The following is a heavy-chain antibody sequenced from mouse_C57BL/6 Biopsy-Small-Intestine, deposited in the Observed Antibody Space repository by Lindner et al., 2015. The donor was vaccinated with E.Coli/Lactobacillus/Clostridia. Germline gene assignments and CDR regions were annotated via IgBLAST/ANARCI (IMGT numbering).Heavy chain of an antibody. J-gene: IGHJ4*01. V-gene: IGHV5-17*01. Sequence: VQLQESGGGLVKPGGSLKLSCAASGFTFSDYGMHWVRQAPEKGLEWVAYLSGGSGTIYYADTVKGRFTISRDNAKNTLFLQMTSLRSEDTAIYYCARREVYYGPSGAMDYWGQGTSVTVSS. CDR2: LSGGSGTI. CDR3: ARREVYYGPSGAMDY. D-gene: IGHD2-1*01. CDR1: GFTFSDYG.